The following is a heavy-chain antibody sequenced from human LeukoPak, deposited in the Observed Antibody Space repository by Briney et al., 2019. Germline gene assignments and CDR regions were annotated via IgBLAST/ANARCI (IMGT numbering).Heavy chain of an antibody. J-gene: IGHJ3*02. CDR3: ARASIAVAAVGAFDI. V-gene: IGHV3-11*01. D-gene: IGHD6-19*01. CDR1: GFTFSDHY. CDR2: ISSSGSTI. Sequence: GGSLRLSCAASGFTFSDHYMSWIRQAPGKGLEWVSYISSSGSTIYYADSVKGRFTISRDNAKNSLYLQMNSLRAEDTAVYHCARASIAVAAVGAFDIWGQGTMVTVSS.